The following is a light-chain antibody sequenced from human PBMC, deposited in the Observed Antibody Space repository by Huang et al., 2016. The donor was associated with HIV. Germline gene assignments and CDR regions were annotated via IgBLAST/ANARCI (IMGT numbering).Light chain of an antibody. CDR1: QGIGTW. V-gene: IGKV1-12*01. Sequence: DIQLTQSPSSVSASVGDRVTITCRASQGIGTWLAWYQQKPGKAPKPLIYSTSSLQSGVPARFSGSGSGADFTLTISSLQPEDFATYYCQQANSFPYTFGQGTKLEIK. J-gene: IGKJ2*01. CDR3: QQANSFPYT. CDR2: STS.